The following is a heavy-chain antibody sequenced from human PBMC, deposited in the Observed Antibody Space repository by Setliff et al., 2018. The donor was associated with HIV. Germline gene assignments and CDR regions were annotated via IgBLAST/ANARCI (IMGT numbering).Heavy chain of an antibody. CDR3: ARDRFCSRGSCYEPNWFDP. Sequence: SVKVSCKASGGTFSRYAVSWVRQAPGQGLEWMGGIIPVFGPADYAKKFQGRVTITADESTSTAYMELKSLRSEDSAVYYCARDRFCSRGSCYEPNWFDPWGQGTLVTVSS. D-gene: IGHD2-15*01. J-gene: IGHJ5*02. V-gene: IGHV1-69*13. CDR2: IIPVFGPA. CDR1: GGTFSRYA.